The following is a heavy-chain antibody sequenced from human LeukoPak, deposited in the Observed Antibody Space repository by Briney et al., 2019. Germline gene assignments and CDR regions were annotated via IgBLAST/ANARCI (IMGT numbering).Heavy chain of an antibody. CDR3: ATVSGAAIDAFDI. V-gene: IGHV1-24*01. D-gene: IGHD4-17*01. CDR2: FDPEDGET. Sequence: ASVKVSCKVSGYTLTELSMHWVRQAPGKGLEWMGGFDPEDGETIYAQKFQGRVTMTEDTPTDTAYMELSSLRSEDTAVYYCATVSGAAIDAFDIWGQGTMVTVSS. J-gene: IGHJ3*02. CDR1: GYTLTELS.